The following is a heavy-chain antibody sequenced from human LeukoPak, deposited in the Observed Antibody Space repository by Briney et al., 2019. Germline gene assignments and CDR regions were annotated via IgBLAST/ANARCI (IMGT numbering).Heavy chain of an antibody. CDR2: INHSGST. J-gene: IGHJ4*02. CDR1: GGSLSGYY. V-gene: IGHV4-34*01. Sequence: SETLSLTCAVYGGSLSGYYWSWIRQPRGRGLEWIGEINHSGSTNYNPSLKSRVTISVDTSKNQFSLKLSSVTAADTAVYYCARGLWSGSYFDYWGQGTLVTVSS. CDR3: ARGLWSGSYFDY. D-gene: IGHD1-26*01.